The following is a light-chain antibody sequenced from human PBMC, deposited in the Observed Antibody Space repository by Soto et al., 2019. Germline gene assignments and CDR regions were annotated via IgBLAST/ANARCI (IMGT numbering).Light chain of an antibody. J-gene: IGLJ1*01. CDR3: CSYTRSGTLI. Sequence: SVLTKPASLYGSPGESITISCVGTSGDIGDYNYVSWYQQHPGKVPKVIIYDVSNRPSGVSYRFSGTKSGNTASLTVSGLQAEDEADYYCCSYTRSGTLIFGTGTKVTVL. CDR1: SGDIGDYNY. CDR2: DVS. V-gene: IGLV2-14*01.